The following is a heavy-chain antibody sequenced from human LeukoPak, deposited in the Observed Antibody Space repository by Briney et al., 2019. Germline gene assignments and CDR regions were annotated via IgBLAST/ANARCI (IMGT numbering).Heavy chain of an antibody. Sequence: ASVKVSCKASGYTFTSYYMHWVRQAPGQGLEWMGIINPSGGSTSYAQKFQGRVTITADESTSTAYMELSSLRSEDTAVYYCARGLVVGATDYFDYWGQGTLVTVSS. D-gene: IGHD2-15*01. CDR1: GYTFTSYY. CDR3: ARGLVVGATDYFDY. J-gene: IGHJ4*02. V-gene: IGHV1-46*01. CDR2: INPSGGST.